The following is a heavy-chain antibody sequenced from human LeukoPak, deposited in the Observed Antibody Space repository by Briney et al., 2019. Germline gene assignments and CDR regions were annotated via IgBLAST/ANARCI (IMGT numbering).Heavy chain of an antibody. D-gene: IGHD3-22*01. CDR3: ARDRSAFYYYDSGERSFDY. J-gene: IGHJ4*02. CDR2: ISSSSSYI. CDR1: GFTFSSYS. V-gene: IGHV3-21*01. Sequence: KPGGSLRLSCAASGFTFSSYSMNWVRQAPGKGLEWVSSISSSSSYIYYADSVKGRFTISRDNSKNTLYLQMNSLRAEDTAVYYCARDRSAFYYYDSGERSFDYWGQGTLVTVSS.